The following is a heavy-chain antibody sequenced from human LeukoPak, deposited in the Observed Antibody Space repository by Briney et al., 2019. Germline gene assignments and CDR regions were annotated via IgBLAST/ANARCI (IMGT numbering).Heavy chain of an antibody. CDR2: INHSGST. Sequence: PSETLSLTCAVYGGSFSGYYWSWIRQPPGKGLEWIGEINHSGSTNYNPSLKSRVTISVDASKNQFSLKLSSVTAADTAVYYCARIGITTFPNCMDVWGKGTTVTVSS. D-gene: IGHD3-9*01. CDR3: ARIGITTFPNCMDV. CDR1: GGSFSGYY. V-gene: IGHV4-34*01. J-gene: IGHJ6*03.